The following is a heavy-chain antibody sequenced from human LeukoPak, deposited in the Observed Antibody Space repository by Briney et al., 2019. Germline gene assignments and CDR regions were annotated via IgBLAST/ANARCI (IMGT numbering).Heavy chain of an antibody. J-gene: IGHJ4*02. CDR2: INSDGSST. V-gene: IGHV3-74*01. D-gene: IGHD2-2*01. Sequence: PGGSLRLSCAASGFTFSSYWMHWVRQAPGKGLVWVSRINSDGSSTSYADSVKGRFTISRDNAKNTLYLQMNSLRAEDTAVYYCARGRYCSSTSCHYFDYWGQGTLVTVSS. CDR3: ARGRYCSSTSCHYFDY. CDR1: GFTFSSYW.